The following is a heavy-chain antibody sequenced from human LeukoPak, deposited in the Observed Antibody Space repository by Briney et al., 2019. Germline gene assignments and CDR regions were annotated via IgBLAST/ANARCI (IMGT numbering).Heavy chain of an antibody. CDR1: GFTFSSYG. D-gene: IGHD2-21*02. J-gene: IGHJ5*02. Sequence: GGSLRLSCAASGFTFSSYGMHWVRQAPGKGLEWVAFIRYDGSNKYYADSVKGRFTISRDNSKNTVYLQMNGLRAEDTAVYYCASLQMTDAGGWFDPWGQGTLVTVSS. CDR2: IRYDGSNK. V-gene: IGHV3-30*02. CDR3: ASLQMTDAGGWFDP.